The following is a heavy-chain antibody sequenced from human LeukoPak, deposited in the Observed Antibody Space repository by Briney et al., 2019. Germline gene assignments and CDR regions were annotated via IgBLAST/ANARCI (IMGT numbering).Heavy chain of an antibody. Sequence: QAGGSLRLSCAASGFTFSSYAMSWVRQAPGKGLEWVSAISGSGGSTYYADSVKGRFTISRDNSKNTLYLQMNSLRAEDTAVYYCAKDRGIYCSGGSCYSPYFDYWGQGTLVTVSS. CDR1: GFTFSSYA. J-gene: IGHJ4*02. CDR2: ISGSGGST. V-gene: IGHV3-23*01. D-gene: IGHD2-15*01. CDR3: AKDRGIYCSGGSCYSPYFDY.